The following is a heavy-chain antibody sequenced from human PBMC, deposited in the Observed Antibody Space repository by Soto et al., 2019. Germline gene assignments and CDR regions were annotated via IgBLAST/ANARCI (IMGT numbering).Heavy chain of an antibody. CDR3: AKDIRYWGYQFDY. D-gene: IGHD7-27*01. CDR1: GFTFDDYA. V-gene: IGHV3-9*01. Sequence: GGSLRLSCAASGFTFDDYAMHWVRQAPGKGLEWVSGINWNSGIIGYADSVKGRFTISRDNAKNSLYLQMNSLRTEDTALYYCAKDIRYWGYQFDYWGQGTLVTVSS. CDR2: INWNSGII. J-gene: IGHJ4*02.